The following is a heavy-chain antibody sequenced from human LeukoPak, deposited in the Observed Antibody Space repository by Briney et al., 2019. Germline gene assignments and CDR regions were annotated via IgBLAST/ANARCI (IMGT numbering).Heavy chain of an antibody. CDR1: GFTFSSYS. CDR2: ISSSSSYI. D-gene: IGHD5-12*01. V-gene: IGHV3-21*01. Sequence: GGSLRLSCAASGFTFSSYSMNWVRQAPGKGLEWVSSISSSSSYIYYADSVKGRFTISRDNAKNSLYLQMNSLRAEDTAVYYCARGSKRGYSGYDSPTPFGYWGQGTLVTVSS. CDR3: ARGSKRGYSGYDSPTPFGY. J-gene: IGHJ4*02.